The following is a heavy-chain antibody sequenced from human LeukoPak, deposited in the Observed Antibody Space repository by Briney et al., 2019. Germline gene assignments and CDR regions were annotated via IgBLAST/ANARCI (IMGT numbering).Heavy chain of an antibody. CDR3: AGTAFGAFDI. CDR1: GGSISSYY. Sequence: SETLSLTCTVSGGSISSYYWSWIRQPPGKGLEWIGYIYYSGSPNYNPSLKSRVTISVDTSKNQFSLKLSSVTAADTAVYYCAGTAFGAFDIWGQGTMVTVSS. V-gene: IGHV4-59*01. D-gene: IGHD5-18*01. CDR2: IYYSGSP. J-gene: IGHJ3*02.